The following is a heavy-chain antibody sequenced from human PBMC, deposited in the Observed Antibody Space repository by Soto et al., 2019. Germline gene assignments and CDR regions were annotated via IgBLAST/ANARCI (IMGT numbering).Heavy chain of an antibody. V-gene: IGHV3-48*03. CDR2: ISSSGSTI. CDR1: GFTFSSYE. J-gene: IGHJ4*02. D-gene: IGHD5-18*01. CDR3: ARGGYSYGWLDY. Sequence: EVQLVESGGGLVQPGGSLRLSCAASGFTFSSYEMNWVRQAPGKGLEWVSYISSSGSTIYYADSVKGRFTISRDKAKNSLYLQMNSLRAEDTAVYYCARGGYSYGWLDYWGQGTLVTVSS.